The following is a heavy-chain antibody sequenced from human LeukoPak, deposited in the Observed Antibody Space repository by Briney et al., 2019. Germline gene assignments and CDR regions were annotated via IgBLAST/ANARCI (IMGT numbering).Heavy chain of an antibody. D-gene: IGHD6-6*01. V-gene: IGHV4-34*01. CDR1: GFTFSSYE. CDR3: ASFEYSSSSYSATVDY. J-gene: IGHJ4*02. CDR2: INHSGST. Sequence: PGGSLRLSCTASGFTFSSYEMNWVRQPPGKGLEWIGEINHSGSTNYNPSLKSRVTISVDTSKNQFSLKLSSVTAADTAVYYCASFEYSSSSYSATVDYWGQGTLVTVSS.